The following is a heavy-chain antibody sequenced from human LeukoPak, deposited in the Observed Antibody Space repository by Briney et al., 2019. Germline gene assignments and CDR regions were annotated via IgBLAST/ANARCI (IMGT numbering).Heavy chain of an antibody. Sequence: GSLRLSCAASGFTFSSYWMSWVRQPPGKGLEWIGEIYHSGSTNYNPSLKSRVTISVDKSKNQFSLKLSSVTAADTAVYYCARDSSRIAAAGLDYWGQGTLVTVSS. CDR2: IYHSGST. CDR1: GFTFSSYW. V-gene: IGHV4-4*02. D-gene: IGHD6-13*01. CDR3: ARDSSRIAAAGLDY. J-gene: IGHJ4*02.